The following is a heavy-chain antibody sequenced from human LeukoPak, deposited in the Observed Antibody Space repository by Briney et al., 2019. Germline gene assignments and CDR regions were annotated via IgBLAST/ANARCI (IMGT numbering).Heavy chain of an antibody. J-gene: IGHJ4*02. CDR3: AKRGVVIRVILVGFHKEAYYFDS. D-gene: IGHD3-22*01. V-gene: IGHV3-23*01. Sequence: GGSLRLSCAVSGITLSNYGMSWVRQTPRKGLEWVAGISGSGGSTSYADSVKGRFTISRDNPKNTLYLEMNRLRGEDTAVYFCAKRGVVIRVILVGFHKEAYYFDSWGQGALVTVSS. CDR2: ISGSGGST. CDR1: GITLSNYG.